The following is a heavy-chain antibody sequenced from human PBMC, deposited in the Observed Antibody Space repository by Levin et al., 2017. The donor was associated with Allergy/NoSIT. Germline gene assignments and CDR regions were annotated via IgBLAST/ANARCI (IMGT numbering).Heavy chain of an antibody. Sequence: GGSLRLSCKGSGYSFTSYWIGWVRQMPGKGLEWMGIIYPGDSDTRYSPSFQGQVTISADKSISTAYLQWSSLKAADTAMYYCARHGSSWLNNDAFDIWGQGTMVTVSS. D-gene: IGHD6-13*01. CDR2: IYPGDSDT. V-gene: IGHV5-51*01. CDR1: GYSFTSYW. J-gene: IGHJ3*02. CDR3: ARHGSSWLNNDAFDI.